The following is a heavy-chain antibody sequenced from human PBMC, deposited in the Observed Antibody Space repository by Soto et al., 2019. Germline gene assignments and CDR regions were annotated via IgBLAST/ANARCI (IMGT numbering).Heavy chain of an antibody. D-gene: IGHD2-2*01. V-gene: IGHV4-31*03. J-gene: IGHJ6*03. CDR1: GGSISSGGYY. CDR3: ARVVPPPRQVYYYMDV. CDR2: IYYSGST. Sequence: SETLSLTCTVSGGSISSGGYYWSWIRQHPGKGLEWIGYIYYSGSTYYNPSLKSRVTISVDTSKNQFSLKLSSVTAAETAVYYCARVVPPPRQVYYYMDVWGKGTTVTVSS.